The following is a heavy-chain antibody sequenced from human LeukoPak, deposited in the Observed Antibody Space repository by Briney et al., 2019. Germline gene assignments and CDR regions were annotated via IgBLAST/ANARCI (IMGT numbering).Heavy chain of an antibody. Sequence: GGSLRLSCAASGFTFSSYGMHWVRQAPGKGLEWVAVISYDGTNKYYADSVKGRFTISRDNSKNTLYLQMNSLRAEDTAVYYCARGPSGYHNTGGQGTLVTVSS. CDR1: GFTFSSYG. CDR3: ARGPSGYHNT. CDR2: ISYDGTNK. J-gene: IGHJ4*02. V-gene: IGHV3-30*03. D-gene: IGHD5-12*01.